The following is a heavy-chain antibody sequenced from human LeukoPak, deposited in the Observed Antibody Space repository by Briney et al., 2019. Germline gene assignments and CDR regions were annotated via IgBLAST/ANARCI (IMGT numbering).Heavy chain of an antibody. CDR3: ARLDYYYYMDV. V-gene: IGHV4-39*01. J-gene: IGHJ6*03. CDR1: GGSISSSSYY. Sequence: SETLSLTCTVSGGSISSSSYYWGWIRQPPGKGLEWIGGIYYSGSTYYNPSLKSRVTISVDTSKNQFSLKLSSVTAADTAVYYCARLDYYYYMDVWGKGTTVTVSS. CDR2: IYYSGST.